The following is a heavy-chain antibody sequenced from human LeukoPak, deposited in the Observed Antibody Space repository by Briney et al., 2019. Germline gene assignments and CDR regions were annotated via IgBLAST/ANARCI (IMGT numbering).Heavy chain of an antibody. V-gene: IGHV3-23*01. CDR2: VTDSGGRT. D-gene: IGHD3-22*01. J-gene: IGHJ1*01. CDR3: AKDPYYYDGSGYYYEYFLH. CDR1: GFTFSSFA. Sequence: SGGSLRLSCAASGFTFSSFAMSWVRQAPGKGLEWVSSVTDSGGRTFYADSVRGRFTISRDNSNNTLYLQVNSLRVEDTAVYYCAKDPYYYDGSGYYYEYFLHWG.